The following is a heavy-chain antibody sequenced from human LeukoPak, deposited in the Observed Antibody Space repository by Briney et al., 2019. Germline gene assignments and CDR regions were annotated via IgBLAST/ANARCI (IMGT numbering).Heavy chain of an antibody. Sequence: GGSLRLSCAASGFTFSSYSMNWVRQAPGKGLEWVSSISSSSSYIYYADSVKGRFTISRDNAKNSLCLQMNSLRAEDTAVYYCAPSPYDSSGYYYHWGQGTLVTVSS. CDR3: APSPYDSSGYYYH. J-gene: IGHJ5*02. V-gene: IGHV3-21*01. D-gene: IGHD3-22*01. CDR2: ISSSSSYI. CDR1: GFTFSSYS.